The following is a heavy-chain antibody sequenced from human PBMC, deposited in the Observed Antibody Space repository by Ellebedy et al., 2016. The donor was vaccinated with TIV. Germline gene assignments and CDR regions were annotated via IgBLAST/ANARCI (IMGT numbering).Heavy chain of an antibody. V-gene: IGHV5-10-1*01. J-gene: IGHJ4*02. CDR2: IDPTDSYT. CDR1: GYIFTDYW. CDR3: ARDRSESSYNYQSDY. Sequence: GESLKISCKGSGYIFTDYWITWVRQMPGKGLEWLGRIDPTDSYTNYSPSFQGHVTISVDKSISTAYLQWSGLKASDTATYYCARDRSESSYNYQSDYWGQGTRVTVSS. D-gene: IGHD3-10*01.